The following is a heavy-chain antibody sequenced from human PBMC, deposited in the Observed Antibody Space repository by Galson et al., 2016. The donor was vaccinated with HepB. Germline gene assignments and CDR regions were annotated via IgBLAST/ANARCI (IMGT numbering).Heavy chain of an antibody. CDR1: GFSFGTYA. CDR2: INGNGEIT. Sequence: SLRLSCAASGFSFGTYAMAWVRQAPGKGLEWVSSINGNGEITYYADSVKGRFTISRDNSKNTLFLQMNSLRPEDTAVYHCAKDPVCCGGYCYPDDWGQGTLVTVSS. J-gene: IGHJ4*02. V-gene: IGHV3-23*01. D-gene: IGHD2-21*02. CDR3: AKDPVCCGGYCYPDD.